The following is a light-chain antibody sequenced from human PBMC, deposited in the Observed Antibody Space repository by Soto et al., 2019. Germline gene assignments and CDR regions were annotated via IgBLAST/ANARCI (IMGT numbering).Light chain of an antibody. V-gene: IGKV1-5*03. CDR3: QHYHNWPPL. CDR2: KAS. CDR1: QSIGNW. J-gene: IGKJ1*01. Sequence: IRMTQSPSTQSASVGDRVTITCRASQSIGNWLAWYQQKPGRAPKLLIYKASHLESGVPSRFSGSGSGTEFTLTISSLQSEDSAVYYCQHYHNWPPLFGQGTKVDIK.